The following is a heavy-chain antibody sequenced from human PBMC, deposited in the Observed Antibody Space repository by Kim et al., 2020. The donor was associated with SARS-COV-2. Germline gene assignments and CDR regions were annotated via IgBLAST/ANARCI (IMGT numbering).Heavy chain of an antibody. J-gene: IGHJ3*02. D-gene: IGHD3-10*01. CDR3: AKERFGELPGDAFDI. CDR2: ISGSGGST. V-gene: IGHV3-23*01. CDR1: GFTFSSYA. Sequence: GGSLRLSCAASGFTFSSYAMSWVRQAPGKGLEWVSAISGSGGSTYNADPVKGRFTISRANSKNTPYLQMNSLRAEDAAVYYCAKERFGELPGDAFDIWGQGTMVTVSS.